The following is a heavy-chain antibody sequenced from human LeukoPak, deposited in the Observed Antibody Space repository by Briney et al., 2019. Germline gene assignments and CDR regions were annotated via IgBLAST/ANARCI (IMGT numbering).Heavy chain of an antibody. CDR1: GYTFTGYY. V-gene: IGHV1-2*02. J-gene: IGHJ4*02. CDR3: ARESSTSSFDY. CDR2: INPNSGGT. D-gene: IGHD2-2*01. Sequence: ASVTVSCKASGYTFTGYYIHWVRQAPGQGLEWMGWINPNSGGTNYAQKFQGRVTMTRDTSISTAYMELSRLRSDDTAAYYCARESSTSSFDYWGQGTLVTVSS.